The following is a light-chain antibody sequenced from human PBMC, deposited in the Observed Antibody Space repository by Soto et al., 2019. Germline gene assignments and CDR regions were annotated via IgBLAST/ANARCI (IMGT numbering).Light chain of an antibody. CDR2: KVS. CDR3: TSSTSDSLYV. Sequence: QSVLTQPASVSGSPGQSITISCTGTSSDVGGNKYVSWYQQYPGKVPKLLINKVSNRPSGVSNRFSGSKSGNTASLTISGLRAEDEAAYFCTSSTSDSLYVFGTGTTLTVL. V-gene: IGLV2-14*01. J-gene: IGLJ1*01. CDR1: SSDVGGNKY.